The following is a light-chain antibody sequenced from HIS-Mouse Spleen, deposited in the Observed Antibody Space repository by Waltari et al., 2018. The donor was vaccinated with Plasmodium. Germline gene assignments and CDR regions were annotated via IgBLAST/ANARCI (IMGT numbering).Light chain of an antibody. Sequence: QSALTQPASVSGSPGQSITISCTGTSSDVGSYNLVSWYQQHPGKAPNLMIYEGSKRPSGVSYRFSGSKSGNTASLTISGLQAEDEADYYCCSYAGSSTYVFGTGTKVTVL. CDR2: EGS. V-gene: IGLV2-23*01. CDR3: CSYAGSSTYV. CDR1: SSDVGSYNL. J-gene: IGLJ1*01.